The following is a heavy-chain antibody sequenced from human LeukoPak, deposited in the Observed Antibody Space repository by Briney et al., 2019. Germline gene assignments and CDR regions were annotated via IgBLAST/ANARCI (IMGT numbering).Heavy chain of an antibody. Sequence: SETLSLTCAVYGGSFSGYYWSWIRQPPGKGLEWIGYIYYSGSTNYNPSLKSRVTISVDTSKNQFSLKLTSVTAADTAVYYCARGSYSNNWAPFDYWGQGTLVTVSS. CDR1: GGSFSGYY. CDR2: IYYSGST. V-gene: IGHV4-59*01. J-gene: IGHJ4*02. D-gene: IGHD6-13*01. CDR3: ARGSYSNNWAPFDY.